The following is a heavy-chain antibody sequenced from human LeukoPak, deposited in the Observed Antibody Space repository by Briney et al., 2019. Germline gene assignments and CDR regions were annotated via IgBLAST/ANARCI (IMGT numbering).Heavy chain of an antibody. CDR1: GFSFSSYA. V-gene: IGHV3-23*01. CDR2: ISGSGGST. J-gene: IGHJ4*02. Sequence: GGSLRLSCAASGFSFSSYAMSWVRQAPGKGLEWVSAISGSGGSTYYADSVKGRFTISRDNSKNTLYLQMNSLRAEDTAVYYCAKDGDSSGWYGGYWGQGTLVTVSS. D-gene: IGHD6-19*01. CDR3: AKDGDSSGWYGGY.